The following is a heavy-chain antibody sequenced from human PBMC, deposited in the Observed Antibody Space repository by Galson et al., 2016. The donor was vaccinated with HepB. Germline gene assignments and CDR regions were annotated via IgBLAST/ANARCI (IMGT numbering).Heavy chain of an antibody. CDR2: IRGSGTTT. CDR1: GFTFSNFA. CDR3: AKRVGDPLGGMDV. V-gene: IGHV3-23*01. D-gene: IGHD2-21*02. Sequence: SLRLSCAASGFTFSNFAMSWVRQAPGKGLEWVSTIRGSGTTTYYTDSVKGRFTISRDNSNNTLYLQMNSLRAEDTAIYSCAKRVGDPLGGMDVWGQGTTVTVSS. J-gene: IGHJ6*02.